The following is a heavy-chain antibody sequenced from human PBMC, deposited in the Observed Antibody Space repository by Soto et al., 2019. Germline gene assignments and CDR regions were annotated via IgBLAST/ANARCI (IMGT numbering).Heavy chain of an antibody. CDR2: INSDGSST. D-gene: IGHD4-17*01. Sequence: GGSLRLSCAASGFTFSSYWMHWVRQAPGKGLVWVSRINSDGSSTSYADSVKGRFTISRDNAKNTLYLQMNSLRAEDTAVYYCAVLTTVTNNWFDPWGQGTLVTVSS. CDR3: AVLTTVTNNWFDP. V-gene: IGHV3-74*01. J-gene: IGHJ5*02. CDR1: GFTFSSYW.